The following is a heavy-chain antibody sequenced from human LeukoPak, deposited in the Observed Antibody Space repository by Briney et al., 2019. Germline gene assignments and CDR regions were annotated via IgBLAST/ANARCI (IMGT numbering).Heavy chain of an antibody. CDR2: INPNSGDT. CDR3: ARGPVTKGYGMDV. D-gene: IGHD4-17*01. Sequence: ASVKVSFKASGYTFTGYYMHWVRQAPGQGLEWMGWINPNSGDTYYAQNFQGRVTMTRDTSISTAYMELNRLRSDDTAVYYCARGPVTKGYGMDVWGQGTTVTVSS. V-gene: IGHV1-2*02. J-gene: IGHJ6*02. CDR1: GYTFTGYY.